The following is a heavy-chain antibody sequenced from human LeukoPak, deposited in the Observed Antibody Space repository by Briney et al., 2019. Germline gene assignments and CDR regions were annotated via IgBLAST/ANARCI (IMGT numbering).Heavy chain of an antibody. CDR1: GFPFSSYA. J-gene: IGHJ4*02. CDR2: LSGNGGST. D-gene: IGHD3/OR15-3a*01. CDR3: ARDQRTGRFDY. V-gene: IGHV3-23*01. Sequence: PGGSLRLSCAASGFPFSSYAMSWVRQAPGKGLEWVSTLSGNGGSTYYADSVKGRFTISRDNSKNTLYLQLNSLRAEGTAVYYCARDQRTGRFDYWGQGTLVTVSS.